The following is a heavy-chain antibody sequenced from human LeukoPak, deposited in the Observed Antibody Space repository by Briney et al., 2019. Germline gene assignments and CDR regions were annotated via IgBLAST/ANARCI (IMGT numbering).Heavy chain of an antibody. CDR1: GGTFSSYA. Sequence: ASVKVSCKASGGTFSSYAISWVRQAPGQGLEWMGGIIPIFGTADYAQKFQGRVTITADESTSTAYMELSSLRSEDTAVYYCARAKSEDIVVVPAANAFDIWAKGQWSPSLQ. J-gene: IGHJ3*02. D-gene: IGHD2-2*01. V-gene: IGHV1-69*13. CDR2: IIPIFGTA. CDR3: ARAKSEDIVVVPAANAFDI.